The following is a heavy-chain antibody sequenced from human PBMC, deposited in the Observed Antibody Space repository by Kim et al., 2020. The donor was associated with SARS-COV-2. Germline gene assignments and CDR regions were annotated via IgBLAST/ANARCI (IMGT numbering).Heavy chain of an antibody. CDR2: ISYHGSNK. D-gene: IGHD3-3*01. Sequence: GGSLRLSCAASGFTFSSYAMHWVRQAPGKGLEWVAVISYHGSNKYYADSVKGRFTISRDNSKNTLYLQMNSLRAEDTAVYYCARGTYDFWSGYPVSAYYYYGMDVWGQGTTVTVSS. V-gene: IGHV3-30*04. J-gene: IGHJ6*02. CDR1: GFTFSSYA. CDR3: ARGTYDFWSGYPVSAYYYYGMDV.